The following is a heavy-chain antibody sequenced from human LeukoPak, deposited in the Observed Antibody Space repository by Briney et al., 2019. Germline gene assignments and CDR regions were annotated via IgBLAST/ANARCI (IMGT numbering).Heavy chain of an antibody. CDR3: ARGRLPLDTAMVT. CDR1: GFTFSSYA. CDR2: INHSGST. Sequence: GSLRLSCAASGFTFSSYAMSWVRQPPGKGLEWIGEINHSGSTNYNPSLKSRVTISVDTSKNQFSLKLSSVTAADTAVYYCARGRLPLDTAMVTWGQGTLVTVSS. J-gene: IGHJ4*02. V-gene: IGHV4-34*01. D-gene: IGHD5-18*01.